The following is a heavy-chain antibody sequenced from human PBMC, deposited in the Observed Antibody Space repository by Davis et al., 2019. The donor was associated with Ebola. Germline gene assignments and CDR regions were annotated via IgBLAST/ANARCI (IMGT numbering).Heavy chain of an antibody. D-gene: IGHD6-19*01. J-gene: IGHJ4*02. CDR3: ATLSPTGYTSGPGSGGGADF. CDR1: GYSFTNYW. V-gene: IGHV5-51*01. CDR2: VDPGDSDT. Sequence: PGGSLRLSCKASGYSFTNYWIGWVRQMPERGLEWMGIVDPGDSDTRYSPSFQGQVTISVDKTISTTYLQWISLKASDTAIYYCATLSPTGYTSGPGSGGGADFWGQGTLVTVSP.